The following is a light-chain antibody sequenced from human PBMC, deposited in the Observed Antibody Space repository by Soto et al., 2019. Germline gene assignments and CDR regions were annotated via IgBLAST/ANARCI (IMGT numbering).Light chain of an antibody. CDR2: DAS. CDR3: QQYGSSPIT. V-gene: IGKV3-20*01. CDR1: QSVSSTY. Sequence: EIVLTQSPGTLSLSPGERATLSCRASQSVSSTYLAWYQEKPGQAPSLLIYDASSRATGIPDRFSGSGSGTDFTLTISRLEPEDFAVYYCQQYGSSPITFGQGTRLEVK. J-gene: IGKJ5*01.